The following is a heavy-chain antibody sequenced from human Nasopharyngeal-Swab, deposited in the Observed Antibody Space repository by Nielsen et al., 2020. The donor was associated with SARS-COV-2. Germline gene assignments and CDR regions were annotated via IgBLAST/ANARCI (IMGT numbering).Heavy chain of an antibody. J-gene: IGHJ5*02. CDR1: GYTFTSYG. CDR3: ARDRGYCSSTSCYDNWFDP. CDR2: ISAYNGNT. V-gene: IGHV1-18*01. D-gene: IGHD2-2*01. Sequence: ASVKVSCKASGYTFTSYGISWVRQAPGQGLEWMGWISAYNGNTSYAQKLQGRVTMTTDTSTSTAYMELRSLRSDDTAVYYCARDRGYCSSTSCYDNWFDPWGQGTLVTVSS.